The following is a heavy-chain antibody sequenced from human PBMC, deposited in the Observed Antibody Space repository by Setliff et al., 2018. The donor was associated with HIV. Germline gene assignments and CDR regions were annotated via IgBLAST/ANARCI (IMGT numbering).Heavy chain of an antibody. CDR1: GFTFSSYS. V-gene: IGHV3-21*01. J-gene: IGHJ4*02. CDR2: ISSSSTSI. D-gene: IGHD6-6*01. CDR3: AKDTTGGMIADRPHFDF. Sequence: PGGSLRLSCAASGFTFSSYSMIWVRQAPGKGLEWVSSISSSSTSIYYADSVKGRFTISRDNAKKSLYLQMNSLRAEDTAVYYCAKDTTGGMIADRPHFDFWGQGTLVTVSS.